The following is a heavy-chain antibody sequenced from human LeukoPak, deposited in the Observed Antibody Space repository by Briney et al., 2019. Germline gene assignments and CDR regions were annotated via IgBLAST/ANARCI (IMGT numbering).Heavy chain of an antibody. Sequence: SETLSLTCTVSGGSISSYYWSWIRQPAGKGLEWIGRIYTSGSTNYNPSLKSRVTMSVDTSKNQFSLKLSSVTAADTGVYYCVTSTYYYYMDVWGKGTTVTVSS. CDR3: VTSTYYYYMDV. V-gene: IGHV4-4*07. CDR2: IYTSGST. CDR1: GGSISSYY. J-gene: IGHJ6*03.